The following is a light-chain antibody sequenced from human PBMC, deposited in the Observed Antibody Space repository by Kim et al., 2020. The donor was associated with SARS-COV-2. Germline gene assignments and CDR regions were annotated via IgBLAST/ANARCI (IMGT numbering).Light chain of an antibody. CDR2: GF. J-gene: IGKJ2*01. CDR3: HQYGTLPYT. CDR1: HGVGRQV. Sequence: LSPGERSTPSRRARHGVGRQVLGRVQVEPCPGPKLPHLGGFSWATGVPDRFTGSGSGTDFTLTISSLEPEDSAVYYCHQYGTLPYTFGQGTKLEI. V-gene: IGKV3-20*01.